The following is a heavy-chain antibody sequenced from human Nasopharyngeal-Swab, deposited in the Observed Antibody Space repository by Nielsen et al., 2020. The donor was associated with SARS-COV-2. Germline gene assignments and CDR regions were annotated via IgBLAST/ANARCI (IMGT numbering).Heavy chain of an antibody. V-gene: IGHV2-5*02. Sequence: SGPTLVKPTQTLTLTCTFSGFSLSTSGVGVGWIRQPPGKALEWLALIYWDDDKRYSPSLKSRPTITKDTSKTQVVLRLTNMDPVDTATYYCPHSPDYYDSYGYSSYFDYWGQGTLVTVSS. CDR2: IYWDDDK. J-gene: IGHJ4*02. CDR1: GFSLSTSGVG. CDR3: PHSPDYYDSYGYSSYFDY. D-gene: IGHD3-22*01.